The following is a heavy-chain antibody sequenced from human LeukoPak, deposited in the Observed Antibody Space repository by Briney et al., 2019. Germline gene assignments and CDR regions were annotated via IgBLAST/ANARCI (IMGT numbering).Heavy chain of an antibody. D-gene: IGHD4-17*01. J-gene: IGHJ4*02. CDR1: GYTFTGYY. CDR2: INPNSGGT. V-gene: IGHV1-2*02. CDR3: ARSAYGDYGGDY. Sequence: ASVKVSCEASGYTFTGYYMHWVRQAPGQGLEWMGWINPNSGGTNYAQKFQGRVTMTRDTSISTAYMELSRLRSDDTAVYYCARSAYGDYGGDYWGQGTLVTVSS.